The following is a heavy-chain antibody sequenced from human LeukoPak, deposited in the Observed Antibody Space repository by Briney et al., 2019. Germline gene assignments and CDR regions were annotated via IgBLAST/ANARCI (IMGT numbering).Heavy chain of an antibody. Sequence: SETLSLTCTVSGGSISSYYWSWIRQPPGKGLEWIGYIYYSGSTYYNPSLKSRVTISVDTSKNQFSLKLSSVTAADTAVYYCASLIETYYYDSSGSSDAFDIWGQGTMVTVSS. CDR2: IYYSGST. CDR3: ASLIETYYYDSSGSSDAFDI. D-gene: IGHD3-22*01. J-gene: IGHJ3*02. CDR1: GGSISSYY. V-gene: IGHV4-30-4*01.